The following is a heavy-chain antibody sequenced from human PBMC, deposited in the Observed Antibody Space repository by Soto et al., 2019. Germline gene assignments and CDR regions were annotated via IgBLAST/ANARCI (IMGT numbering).Heavy chain of an antibody. V-gene: IGHV4-59*01. Sequence: SQTRSVTCRVAEECRSRYYSKWIRQPPWKGLEWIGCIHNTGSTNYNPSLKSRVTISVDTSKNQFSLKLSSVTAADTAVYYCARDVSPTYWGEAMLVTVSS. J-gene: IGHJ4*02. CDR1: EECRSRYY. CDR2: IHNTGST. CDR3: ARDVSPTY.